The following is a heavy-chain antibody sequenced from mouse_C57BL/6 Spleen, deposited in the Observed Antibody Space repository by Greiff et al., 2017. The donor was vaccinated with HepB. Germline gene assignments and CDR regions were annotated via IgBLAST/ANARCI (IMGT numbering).Heavy chain of an antibody. V-gene: IGHV1-80*01. CDR1: GYAFSSYW. J-gene: IGHJ4*01. Sequence: QVQLQQSGAELVKPGASVKISCKASGYAFSSYWMNWVKQRPGKGLEWIGQIYPGDGDTNYNGKFKGKATLTADKSSSTAYMQLSSLTSEDSAVYFCARSVYYYGGMDYWGQGTSVTVSS. D-gene: IGHD1-1*01. CDR2: IYPGDGDT. CDR3: ARSVYYYGGMDY.